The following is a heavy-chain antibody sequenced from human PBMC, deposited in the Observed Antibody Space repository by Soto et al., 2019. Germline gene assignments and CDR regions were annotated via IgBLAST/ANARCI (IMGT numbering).Heavy chain of an antibody. CDR3: ARDPPSYCSGGSCYSAYYYYGMDV. J-gene: IGHJ6*02. D-gene: IGHD2-15*01. CDR1: GFTFSSYW. CDR2: INSDGSST. V-gene: IGHV3-74*01. Sequence: HPGGSLRLSCAASGFTFSSYWMHWVRQAPGKGLVWVSRINSDGSSTSYADSVKGRFTISRDNAKNTLYLQMNSLRAEDTAVYYCARDPPSYCSGGSCYSAYYYYGMDVWGQGTTVTVSS.